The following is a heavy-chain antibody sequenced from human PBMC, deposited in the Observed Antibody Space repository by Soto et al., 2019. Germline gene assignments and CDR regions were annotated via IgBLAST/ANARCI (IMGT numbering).Heavy chain of an antibody. CDR2: IRGDGADS. J-gene: IGHJ4*02. D-gene: IGHD3-10*01. CDR3: ASDLVVGSGSLGH. Sequence: EVQLVESGGGLVQPGGSLRLSCSTSGFIFSSYWVHWVRQAPGKGLVWVSRIRGDGADSNYADSVKGRFTISRDNAKSTLYLQMDSLRVDDTAIYYYASDLVVGSGSLGHWGQGTLVTVSS. CDR1: GFIFSSYW. V-gene: IGHV3-74*01.